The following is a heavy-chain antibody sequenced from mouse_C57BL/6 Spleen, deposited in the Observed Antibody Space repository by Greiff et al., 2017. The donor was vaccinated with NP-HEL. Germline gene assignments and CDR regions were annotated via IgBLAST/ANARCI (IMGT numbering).Heavy chain of an antibody. D-gene: IGHD2-1*01. V-gene: IGHV1-82*01. Sequence: VQLQQSGPELVKPGASVKISCKASGYAFSSSWMNWVKQRPGKGLEWIGRIYPGDGDTNYNGKFKGKATLTADKSSSTAYMQLSSLTSEDSAVYFCARLDYGTHYYAMDYWGQGTSVTVSS. CDR2: IYPGDGDT. CDR1: GYAFSSSW. J-gene: IGHJ4*01. CDR3: ARLDYGTHYYAMDY.